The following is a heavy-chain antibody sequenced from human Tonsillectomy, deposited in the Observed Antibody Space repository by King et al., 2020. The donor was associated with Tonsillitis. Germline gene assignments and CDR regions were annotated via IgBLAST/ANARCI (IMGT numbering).Heavy chain of an antibody. Sequence: QLVQSGSELKKPGASVKVSCKTSGYTFTGYTMTWVRQAPGQGLEWMGWININTGNLTYAQGFTGRFVFSLDTSVSTAYLQISSLKAEETAVYYCARGRTVWPNYFDSWGQGTLVTVSS. V-gene: IGHV7-4-1*02. CDR3: ARGRTVWPNYFDS. D-gene: IGHD5/OR15-5a*01. J-gene: IGHJ4*02. CDR2: ININTGNL. CDR1: GYTFTGYT.